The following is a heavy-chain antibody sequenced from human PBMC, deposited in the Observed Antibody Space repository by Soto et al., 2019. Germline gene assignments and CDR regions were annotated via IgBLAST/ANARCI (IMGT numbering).Heavy chain of an antibody. CDR3: ATFQYYDFWSGYYPPTFDP. CDR2: FDPEDGET. CDR1: GYTLTELS. J-gene: IGHJ5*02. V-gene: IGHV1-24*01. D-gene: IGHD3-3*01. Sequence: ASVKVSCKVSGYTLTELSMHWVRQAPGKGLEWMGGFDPEDGETIYAQKFQGRVTMTEDTSTDTAYMELSGLRSEDTAVYYCATFQYYDFWSGYYPPTFDPWGQGTLVTVSS.